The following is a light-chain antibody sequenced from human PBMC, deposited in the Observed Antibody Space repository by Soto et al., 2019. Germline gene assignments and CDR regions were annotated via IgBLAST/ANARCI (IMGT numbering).Light chain of an antibody. J-gene: IGLJ2*01. V-gene: IGLV1-40*01. CDR3: QSYDSSLSGVV. CDR1: SSNIGAGYD. Sequence: QSVLTQPPSVSGAPGQRVTISCTGSSSNIGAGYDVHWYRQLPGTAPKLLIYGNSNRPSGVPDRFSGSKSGTSASLAITGLQATDEADYYCQSYDSSLSGVVFGGGTKLTVL. CDR2: GNS.